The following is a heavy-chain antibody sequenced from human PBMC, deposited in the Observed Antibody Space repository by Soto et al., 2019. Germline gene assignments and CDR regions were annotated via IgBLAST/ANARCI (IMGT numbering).Heavy chain of an antibody. CDR1: GASISGFY. D-gene: IGHD1-1*01. Sequence: SETLSLTCTVSGASISGFYWSWIRKSAGKGLEWIGRIYATGTTDYNPSLKSRVMMSVDTSKKQFSLKLRYVTAADTAVYYCVRDGTKTLRDWFDPWGQGISVTVSS. J-gene: IGHJ5*02. CDR3: VRDGTKTLRDWFDP. CDR2: IYATGTT. V-gene: IGHV4-4*07.